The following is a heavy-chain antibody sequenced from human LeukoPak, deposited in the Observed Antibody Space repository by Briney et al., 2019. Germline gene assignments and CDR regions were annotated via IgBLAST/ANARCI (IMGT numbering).Heavy chain of an antibody. V-gene: IGHV3-9*01. CDR1: GFTLDEYA. CDR3: ARDRGRWLRAVDY. CDR2: IRWDGGNI. J-gene: IGHJ4*02. Sequence: GGSLRLSCAASGFTLDEYAMHWVRHAPGKGLEWVSGIRWDGGNINYADSGKGRFSISREKGKNSLYLQMNRQRGKDTCVYDCARDRGRWLRAVDYWGQGTLVTVSS. D-gene: IGHD3-22*01.